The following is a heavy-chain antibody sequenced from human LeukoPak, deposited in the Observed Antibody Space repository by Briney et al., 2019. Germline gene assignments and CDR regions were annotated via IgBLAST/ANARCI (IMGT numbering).Heavy chain of an antibody. CDR2: FYYSGST. CDR1: GGSISSYY. Sequence: SEALSLTCTVSGGSISSYYWSWIRQPPGKGLEWIGYFYYSGSTNYNPSLKSRVTISVDTSKNQFSLKLSSVTAADTAVYYCARRLGYCSGGSCHHSWWFDPWGQGTLVTVSS. V-gene: IGHV4-59*01. CDR3: ARRLGYCSGGSCHHSWWFDP. J-gene: IGHJ5*02. D-gene: IGHD2-15*01.